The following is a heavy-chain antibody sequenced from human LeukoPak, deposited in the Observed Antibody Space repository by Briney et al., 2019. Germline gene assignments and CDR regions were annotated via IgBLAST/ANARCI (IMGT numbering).Heavy chain of an antibody. CDR2: IFPGEFDT. J-gene: IGHJ5*02. V-gene: IGHV5-51*01. CDR1: GYSFTSYW. CDR3: ARQGYGGNSGFDP. Sequence: GESLKISCKGSGYSFTSYWIGCVGHMPGKGLEWMGLIFPGEFDTRYSTSFQGRVTISADKSISTAYLQWSSLKAADTAVYYCARQGYGGNSGFDPWGQGTLVTVSS. D-gene: IGHD4-23*01.